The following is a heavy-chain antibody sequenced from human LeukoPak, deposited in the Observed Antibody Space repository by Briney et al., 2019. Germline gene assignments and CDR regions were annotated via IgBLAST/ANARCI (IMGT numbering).Heavy chain of an antibody. J-gene: IGHJ6*03. CDR1: GGSIDNNDYY. D-gene: IGHD3-10*01. CDR3: ARGVDYYGSGSYPDYMDV. V-gene: IGHV4-39*07. Sequence: ASETLSLTCTVSGGSIDNNDYYWGWIRQPPGRGLEWIGSIYYSGSTYYNPSLKSRVTISVDTSKNQFSLKLSSVTAADTAVYYCARGVDYYGSGSYPDYMDVWGKGTTVTVSS. CDR2: IYYSGST.